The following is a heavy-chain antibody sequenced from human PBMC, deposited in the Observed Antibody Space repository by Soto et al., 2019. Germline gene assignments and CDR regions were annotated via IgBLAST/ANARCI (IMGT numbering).Heavy chain of an antibody. D-gene: IGHD3-16*01. CDR1: GFTFTNAW. CDR3: PTGFFGGVSSVTSNNT. V-gene: IGHV3-15*01. Sequence: VQLVESGGGLVKPGSSLRLSCAASGFTFTNAWMNWVRQSPGKGLEWVGRIKKISEGGTTNYSTPVKGRFTISRDDSRSRVYLEMNSLKIEDTAVYYCPTGFFGGVSSVTSNNTGGQGTLVTVSS. J-gene: IGHJ4*02. CDR2: IKKISEGGTT.